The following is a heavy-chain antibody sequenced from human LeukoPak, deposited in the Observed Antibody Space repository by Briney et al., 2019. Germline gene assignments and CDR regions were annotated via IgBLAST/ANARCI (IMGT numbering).Heavy chain of an antibody. CDR1: GGSVTSGSYY. J-gene: IGHJ5*02. V-gene: IGHV4-61*01. D-gene: IGHD2-15*01. CDR3: ARGSAGRSWFDP. CDR2: TYHSGTT. Sequence: SETLSLTCTVSGGSVTSGSYYWSWIRQPPGKGLEWIGYTYHSGTTNYNPSLKSRVTISIDTSKNQFSLRLSSVTTADTAMYFCARGSAGRSWFDPWGRGTLVTVSS.